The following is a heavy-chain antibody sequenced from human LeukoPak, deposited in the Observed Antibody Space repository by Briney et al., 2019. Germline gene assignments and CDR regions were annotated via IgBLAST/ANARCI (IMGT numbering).Heavy chain of an antibody. CDR3: ARAIAADGRYYYGMDI. J-gene: IGHJ6*02. V-gene: IGHV4-59*01. D-gene: IGHD6-13*01. CDR2: IYYSGST. Sequence: SETLSLTCTVSGGSISSYYWSWIRQPPGKGLEWIGYIYYSGSTNYNPSLKSRVTISVDTSKNQFSLKLSSVTAADTAVYYCARAIAADGRYYYGMDIWGQGTTVTVSS. CDR1: GGSISSYY.